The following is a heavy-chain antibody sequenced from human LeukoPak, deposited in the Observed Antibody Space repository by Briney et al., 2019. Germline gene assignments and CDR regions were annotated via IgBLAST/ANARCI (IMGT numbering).Heavy chain of an antibody. V-gene: IGHV3-23*01. CDR3: AKVLAGDSSWYHYYYYYGMDV. D-gene: IGHD6-13*01. CDR1: GFTFSSYA. Sequence: GGSLRLSCAASGFTFSSYAMSWVRQAPGKGLEWVSAISGSGGSTHYADSVKGRFTISRDNSKNTLYLQMNSLRAEDTAVYYCAKVLAGDSSWYHYYYYYGMDVWGQGTTVTVSS. J-gene: IGHJ6*02. CDR2: ISGSGGST.